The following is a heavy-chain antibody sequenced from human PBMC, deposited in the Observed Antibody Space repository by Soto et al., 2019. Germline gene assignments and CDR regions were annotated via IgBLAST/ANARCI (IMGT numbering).Heavy chain of an antibody. V-gene: IGHV1-69*13. Sequence: SVKVSCKASGGTFSSYAISWVRQAPGQGLEWMGGIIPIFGTANYAQKFQGRVTITADESTSTAYMELSSLRSEDTAVYYCARAVGATRAFDYWGQGTLVTVSS. CDR2: IIPIFGTA. CDR1: GGTFSSYA. CDR3: ARAVGATRAFDY. D-gene: IGHD1-26*01. J-gene: IGHJ4*02.